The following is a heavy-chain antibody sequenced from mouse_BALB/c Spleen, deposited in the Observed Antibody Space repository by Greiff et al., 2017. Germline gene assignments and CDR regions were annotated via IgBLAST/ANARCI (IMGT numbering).Heavy chain of an antibody. V-gene: IGHV1S137*01. Sequence: VQRVESGAELVRPGVSVKISCKGSGYTFTDYAMHWVKQSHAKSLEWIGVISTYYGDASYNQKFKGKATMTVDKSSSTAYMELARLTSEDSAIYYCARRKGSFYAMDYWGQGTSVTVSS. J-gene: IGHJ4*01. CDR1: GYTFTDYA. CDR3: ARRKGSFYAMDY. CDR2: ISTYYGDA.